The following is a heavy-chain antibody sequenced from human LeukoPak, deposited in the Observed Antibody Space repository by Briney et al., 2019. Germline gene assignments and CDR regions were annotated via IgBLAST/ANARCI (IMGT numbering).Heavy chain of an antibody. Sequence: ASVKVSCKSSGYTFTSHGIAWLRQAPGQGLEWMGRINPNSGGTNYAQKFQGRVTMTRDTSISTAYMELSRLRSDDTAVYYCARVHSATAAVFSYWGQGTLVTVSS. D-gene: IGHD6-13*01. CDR2: INPNSGGT. J-gene: IGHJ4*02. V-gene: IGHV1-2*06. CDR3: ARVHSATAAVFSY. CDR1: GYTFTSHG.